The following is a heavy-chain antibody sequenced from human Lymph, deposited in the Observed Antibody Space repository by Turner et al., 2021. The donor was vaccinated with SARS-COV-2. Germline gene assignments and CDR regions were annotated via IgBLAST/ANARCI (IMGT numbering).Heavy chain of an antibody. J-gene: IGHJ3*02. D-gene: IGHD3-10*01. Sequence: QVQLVDSGGGVVQPGRSLRLSCAASGFTFSSYGMHWVRQAPGNGLEWLAVIWFDGMNKYYADSVKGRFTISRDNSKNTLYLQMNSLRAEDTAVYYCARDTLWFASLGAFDIWGQGTMVTISS. CDR3: ARDTLWFASLGAFDI. CDR2: IWFDGMNK. V-gene: IGHV3-33*01. CDR1: GFTFSSYG.